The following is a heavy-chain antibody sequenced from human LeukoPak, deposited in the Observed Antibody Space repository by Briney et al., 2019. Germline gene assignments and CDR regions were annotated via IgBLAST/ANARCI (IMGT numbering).Heavy chain of an antibody. Sequence: ASVKVSCKVSGDTLTELSMHWVRQAPGKGLEWMGGFDPEYGEAIYAQKFQGRVTMTEDTSTDTAYMELSSLRSEDTAVYYCASDRYCSGGSCPDYWGQGTLVTVSS. J-gene: IGHJ4*02. CDR2: FDPEYGEA. V-gene: IGHV1-24*01. CDR3: ASDRYCSGGSCPDY. CDR1: GDTLTELS. D-gene: IGHD2-15*01.